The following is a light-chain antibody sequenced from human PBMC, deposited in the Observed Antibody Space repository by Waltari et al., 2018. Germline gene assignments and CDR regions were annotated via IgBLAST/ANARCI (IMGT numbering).Light chain of an antibody. V-gene: IGLV2-23*01. J-gene: IGLJ2*01. CDR1: SSDIGNYNFF. CDR3: CSYGVRVF. Sequence: QSALTQHASVSGSPGQSITIPCTGTSSDIGNYNFFGPWYQNRPGEAPKLSIYEGNVRPSGVSDRFSGSKSGNAASLTISDLQAEDEAHYYCCSYGVRVFFGGGTKLTVL. CDR2: EGN.